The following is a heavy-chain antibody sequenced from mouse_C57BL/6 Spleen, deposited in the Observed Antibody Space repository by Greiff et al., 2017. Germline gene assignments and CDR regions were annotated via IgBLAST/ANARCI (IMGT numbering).Heavy chain of an antibody. V-gene: IGHV2-5*01. J-gene: IGHJ1*03. CDR3: AKEGDYYGSDWYFDV. CDR2: ILRGGST. Sequence: QVQLKESGPGLVQPSQSLSITCTVSGFSLTSYGVHWVRQSPGKGLEWLGVILRGGSTDYNAAFMSSRSITTDNSKSQVFFKMNILPADYTAIYYCAKEGDYYGSDWYFDVWGTGTTVTVSS. CDR1: GFSLTSYG. D-gene: IGHD1-1*01.